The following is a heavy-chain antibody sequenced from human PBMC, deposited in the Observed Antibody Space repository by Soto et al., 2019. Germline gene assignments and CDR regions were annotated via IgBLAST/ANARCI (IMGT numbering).Heavy chain of an antibody. J-gene: IGHJ6*03. CDR1: GGSFSGYY. CDR2: INHSEST. CDR3: ARVPYYYGSGRVLYYYYYYMDV. V-gene: IGHV4-34*01. D-gene: IGHD3-10*01. Sequence: SETLSLTCAVYGGSFSGYYWSWIRQPPGKGLEWIGEINHSESTNYNPSLKSRVTISVDTSKNQFSLKLSSVTAADTAVYYCARVPYYYGSGRVLYYYYYYMDVWGKGTTVTV.